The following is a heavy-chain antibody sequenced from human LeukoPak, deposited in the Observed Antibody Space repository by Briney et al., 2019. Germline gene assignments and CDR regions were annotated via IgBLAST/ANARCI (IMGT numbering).Heavy chain of an antibody. J-gene: IGHJ3*02. Sequence: PGGSLRLSCAASGFTFNTYDIHWVRQATGKGLEWVSAIRTAGDTYYSGAAKGRFTISREDAKTSLYLQMNSLRVGDTAVYCCTRKRGGAFDIWGQGTMVTVSS. V-gene: IGHV3-13*04. CDR1: GFTFNTYD. CDR3: TRKRGGAFDI. CDR2: IRTAGDT.